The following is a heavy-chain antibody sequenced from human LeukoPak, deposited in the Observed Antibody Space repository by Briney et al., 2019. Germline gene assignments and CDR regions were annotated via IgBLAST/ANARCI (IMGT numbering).Heavy chain of an antibody. J-gene: IGHJ4*02. D-gene: IGHD5-24*01. Sequence: AGGSLRLSCAASGFTFSSYSMNWVRQAPGKGLEWVSSISSSSSYIYYADSVKGRFTISRHNSKNTLYLQMNSLRPEDTAVYYCAGGSRRDGYDYWGQGTLVTVSS. CDR2: ISSSSSYI. CDR3: AGGSRRDGYDY. CDR1: GFTFSSYS. V-gene: IGHV3-21*04.